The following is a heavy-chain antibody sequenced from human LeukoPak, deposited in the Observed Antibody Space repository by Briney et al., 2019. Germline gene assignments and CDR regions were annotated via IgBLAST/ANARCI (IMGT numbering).Heavy chain of an antibody. V-gene: IGHV1-2*06. Sequence: ASVKVSCKASGYTFTGYYMHWVRQAPGQGLEWMGRINPNSGGTNYAQKFQGRVTMTRDTSISTAYMELSRLRSDDTAVYYCARTSRGRYPTTDYWGQGTLVTVSS. D-gene: IGHD1-26*01. CDR1: GYTFTGYY. J-gene: IGHJ4*02. CDR3: ARTSRGRYPTTDY. CDR2: INPNSGGT.